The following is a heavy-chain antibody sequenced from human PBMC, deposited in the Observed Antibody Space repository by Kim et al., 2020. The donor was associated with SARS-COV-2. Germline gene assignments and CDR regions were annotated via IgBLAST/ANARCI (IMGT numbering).Heavy chain of an antibody. J-gene: IGHJ4*02. V-gene: IGHV3-53*01. D-gene: IGHD6-13*01. Sequence: ADSVEGRLAISRDTSKNPLYLQMNSLRVEDTAVYYWARVRGAAAGLSFDYWGQGTLVTVSS. CDR3: ARVRGAAAGLSFDY.